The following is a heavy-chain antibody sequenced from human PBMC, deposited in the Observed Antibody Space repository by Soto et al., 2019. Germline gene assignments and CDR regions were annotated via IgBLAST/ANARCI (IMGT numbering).Heavy chain of an antibody. CDR2: ISYDGSRK. Sequence: QVQLVESGGGVVQPGRSVRLSCAASGFTFSSYDIHWVRQAPGKGLEWVALISYDGSRKYYADSVKGLFTISRDNSKNTLYLQVNSLRAEDTAVYYCAKAYSGPFDVWGQGTMVTVSS. CDR1: GFTFSSYD. J-gene: IGHJ3*01. D-gene: IGHD1-26*01. V-gene: IGHV3-30*18. CDR3: AKAYSGPFDV.